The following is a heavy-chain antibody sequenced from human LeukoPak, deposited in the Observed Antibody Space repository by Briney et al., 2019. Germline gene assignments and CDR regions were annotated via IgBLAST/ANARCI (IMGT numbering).Heavy chain of an antibody. V-gene: IGHV3-7*01. D-gene: IGHD1-7*01. Sequence: GGSLRLSXVTSGFTFSSSWMSWVRQAPGKGLEWVASINPDGSTRHHVDSLKGRFTISRDNAKKSLFLQMGALRAEDTAVYFCAKLLGTATRYDYWGLGTLVIVSS. CDR2: INPDGSTR. CDR3: AKLLGTATRYDY. CDR1: GFTFSSSW. J-gene: IGHJ4*02.